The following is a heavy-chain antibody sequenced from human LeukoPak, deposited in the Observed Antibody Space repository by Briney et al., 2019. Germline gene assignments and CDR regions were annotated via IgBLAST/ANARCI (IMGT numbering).Heavy chain of an antibody. CDR1: GGTFSSYA. CDR3: ARDRGEYYYDSSGPDY. CDR2: ISAYNGNT. J-gene: IGHJ4*02. Sequence: GASVKVSCKASGGTFSSYAISWVRQAPGQGLEWMGWISAYNGNTNYAQKLQGRVTMTTDTSTSTAYMELRSLRSDDTAVYYCARDRGEYYYDSSGPDYWGQGTLVTVSS. D-gene: IGHD3-22*01. V-gene: IGHV1-18*01.